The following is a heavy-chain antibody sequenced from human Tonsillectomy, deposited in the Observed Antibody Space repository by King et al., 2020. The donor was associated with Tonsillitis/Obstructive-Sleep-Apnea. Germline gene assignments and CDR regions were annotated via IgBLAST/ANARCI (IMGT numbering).Heavy chain of an antibody. CDR1: GFTFSNYD. CDR3: ARGLVIDL. CDR2: IWYDGTNK. Sequence: VQLVESGGGVVQPGRSLRLSCAASGFTFSNYDMHWVRQAPGKGLEWVAVIWYDGTNKYYADSVKGRFTISRDNSKNTLYLQMNSLRAEDTAVYYFARGLVIDLWGQGTLVTVSS. D-gene: IGHD3/OR15-3a*01. J-gene: IGHJ4*02. V-gene: IGHV3-33*01.